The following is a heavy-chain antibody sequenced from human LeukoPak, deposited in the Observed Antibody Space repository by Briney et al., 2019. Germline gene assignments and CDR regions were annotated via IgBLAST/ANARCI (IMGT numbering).Heavy chain of an antibody. Sequence: SETLSLTCAVYGGSFSGYYWSWIRQPPGKGLEWIGEINHSGSTNYNPSLKSRVTISVDTSKNQFSLKLSSVTAADTAVYYCARLNSPGWFDPWGQGTLVTVSS. CDR1: GGSFSGYY. CDR3: ARLNSPGWFDP. CDR2: INHSGST. J-gene: IGHJ5*02. D-gene: IGHD4-23*01. V-gene: IGHV4-34*01.